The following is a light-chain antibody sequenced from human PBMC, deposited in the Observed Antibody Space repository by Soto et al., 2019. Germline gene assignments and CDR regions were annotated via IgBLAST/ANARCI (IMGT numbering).Light chain of an antibody. Sequence: ELVLTQSPATLSLSPGERATLSCRASQSVSSSLAWYQQKPGQAPRLLIYDASNRATGIPARFSGSGSGTDFTLTISSLEPEDFAVYYCQQRSNWLTFGQGTRLEIK. CDR2: DAS. J-gene: IGKJ5*01. CDR3: QQRSNWLT. CDR1: QSVSSS. V-gene: IGKV3-11*01.